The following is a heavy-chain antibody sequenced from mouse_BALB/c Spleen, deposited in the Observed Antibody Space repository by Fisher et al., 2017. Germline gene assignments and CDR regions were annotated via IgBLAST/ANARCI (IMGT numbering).Heavy chain of an antibody. D-gene: IGHD2-1*01. J-gene: IGHJ4*01. CDR3: ARRRWGNPMDY. V-gene: IGHV1-42*01. Sequence: KFKGKATLTVDKSSSTAYMQLKSLTSEDSAVYYCARRRWGNPMDYWGQGTSVTV.